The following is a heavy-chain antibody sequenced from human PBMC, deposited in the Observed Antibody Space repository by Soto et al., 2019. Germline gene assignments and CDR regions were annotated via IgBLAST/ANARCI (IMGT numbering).Heavy chain of an antibody. Sequence: PSETLSLTCAVYGGSFSGYYWSWIRQPPGKGLEWIGEINHSGSTNYNPSLKSRVTISVDTSKNQFSLKLSSVTAADTAVYYCARGDIVVVVAATRASYYYYGMDVWGQGTTVTVS. V-gene: IGHV4-34*01. D-gene: IGHD2-15*01. CDR3: ARGDIVVVVAATRASYYYYGMDV. J-gene: IGHJ6*02. CDR1: GGSFSGYY. CDR2: INHSGST.